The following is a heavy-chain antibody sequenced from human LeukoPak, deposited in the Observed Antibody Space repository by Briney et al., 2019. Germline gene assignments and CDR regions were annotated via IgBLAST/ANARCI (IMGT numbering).Heavy chain of an antibody. V-gene: IGHV3-23*01. CDR1: GFTFSSYA. J-gene: IGHJ3*02. D-gene: IGHD4-17*01. Sequence: GGSLRLSCAASGFTFSSYAMSWVRQAPGKGLEWVSAISGSGGSTYYADSVKGRFTISRDNSKSTLYLQMNSLRAEDTAVYYCAKPSGRYGDYVPLAFDIWGQGTMVTVSS. CDR3: AKPSGRYGDYVPLAFDI. CDR2: ISGSGGST.